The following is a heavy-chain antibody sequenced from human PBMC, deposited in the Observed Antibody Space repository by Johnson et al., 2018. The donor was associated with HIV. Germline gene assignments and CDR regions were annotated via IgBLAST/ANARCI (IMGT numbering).Heavy chain of an antibody. CDR3: ARGSLYYYDSSGWGAFDI. Sequence: MQLVESGGDLVQPGGSLRLSCAASGFTFSSYGVHWVRQAPGKGLEYVSAISSNGVSTYYAKSVKGRFTISRDNSKNTLYLQMGSLRAEDMAVYYCARGSLYYYDSSGWGAFDIWGQGTMVTVSS. CDR2: ISSNGVST. D-gene: IGHD3-22*01. J-gene: IGHJ3*02. V-gene: IGHV3-64*01. CDR1: GFTFSSYG.